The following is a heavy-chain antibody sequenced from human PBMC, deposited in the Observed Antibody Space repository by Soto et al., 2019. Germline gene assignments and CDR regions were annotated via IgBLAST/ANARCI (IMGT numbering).Heavy chain of an antibody. CDR3: ARESDGDKEWFKWFDP. V-gene: IGHV4-4*02. CDR2: IYHSGST. D-gene: IGHD3-3*01. Sequence: PSETLSLTCAVSSGSISSSNWWSWVRQPPGKGLEWIGEIYHSGSTNYNPSLKSRVTISVDKSKNQFSLKLSSVTAADTAVYYCARESDGDKEWFKWFDPWGQGTLVTVSS. CDR1: SGSISSSNW. J-gene: IGHJ5*02.